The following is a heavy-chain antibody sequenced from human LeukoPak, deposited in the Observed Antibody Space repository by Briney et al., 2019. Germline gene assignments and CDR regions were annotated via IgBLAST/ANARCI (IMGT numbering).Heavy chain of an antibody. D-gene: IGHD5-12*01. CDR2: IIPIFGTA. J-gene: IGHJ4*02. CDR1: GGTFSSYA. CDR3: ARGDMTAYSGYDFFHY. Sequence: ASVKVSCKASGGTFSSYAISWVRQAPGQGLEWMGGIIPIFGTANYAQKFQGRVTITADESTSTAYMELSSLRSEDTAVYYCARGDMTAYSGYDFFHYWGQGTLVTVSS. V-gene: IGHV1-69*01.